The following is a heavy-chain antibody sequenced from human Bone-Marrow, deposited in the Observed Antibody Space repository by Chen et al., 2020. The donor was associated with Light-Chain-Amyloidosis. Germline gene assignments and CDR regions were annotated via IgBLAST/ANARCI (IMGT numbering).Heavy chain of an antibody. J-gene: IGHJ4*02. V-gene: IGHV2-5*01. CDR2: IYWNDDK. CDR3: AHRYYYDVLTGKLGFDY. Sequence: QITLKESGPTLVKPTQTLTLTCTFSGFSLTTSGMGVGWIRQPPGKALEWLGIIYWNDDKRYSPSLKTRLTFTKDTTKNQVVLRMTNTDPVDSATYYCAHRYYYDVLTGKLGFDYWGQGALVTVSS. D-gene: IGHD3-9*01. CDR1: GFSLTTSGMG.